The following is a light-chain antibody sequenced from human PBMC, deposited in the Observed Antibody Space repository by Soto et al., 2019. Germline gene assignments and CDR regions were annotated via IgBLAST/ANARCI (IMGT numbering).Light chain of an antibody. CDR3: HQRDSRPLT. Sequence: ENVLTQSPATLSLSPGEGATLSCRASESVGSDLAWYQQKPGQSPRLLIYDVSGRATGVPARFSGSGSGTDFTVTVSSLEPEDFAVYYCHQRDSRPLTLGGGPKVDSK. CDR2: DVS. V-gene: IGKV3-11*01. CDR1: ESVGSD. J-gene: IGKJ4*01.